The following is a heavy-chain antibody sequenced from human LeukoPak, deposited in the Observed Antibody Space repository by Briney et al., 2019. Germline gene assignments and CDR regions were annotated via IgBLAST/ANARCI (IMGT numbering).Heavy chain of an antibody. CDR3: SRETMRMGYFDY. V-gene: IGHV1-18*04. J-gene: IGHJ4*02. Sequence: ASVKVSCKASGHIFTSYYMYWVRQAPGQGLEWMGWISAYNGNTNYAQKLQGRVTMTTDTSTSTAYMELRSLRSDDTAVYYCSRETMRMGYFDYWGQGTLVTVSS. D-gene: IGHD3-22*01. CDR2: ISAYNGNT. CDR1: GHIFTSYY.